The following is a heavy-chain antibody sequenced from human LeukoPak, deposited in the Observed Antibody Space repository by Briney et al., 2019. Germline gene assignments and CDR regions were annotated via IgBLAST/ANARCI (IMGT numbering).Heavy chain of an antibody. J-gene: IGHJ5*02. CDR1: GYSFTSSW. CDR2: IDPSDYYT. CDR3: ASSKFDSSGYSNWFDP. D-gene: IGHD3-22*01. V-gene: IGHV5-10-1*01. Sequence: FKESGYSFTSSWISWVRRMPGNGLEWMGKIDPSDYYTNYIPSFQGHVTISADRSISSAYLQWSSLKASDTAMYYCASSKFDSSGYSNWFDPWGQGTLVTVSS.